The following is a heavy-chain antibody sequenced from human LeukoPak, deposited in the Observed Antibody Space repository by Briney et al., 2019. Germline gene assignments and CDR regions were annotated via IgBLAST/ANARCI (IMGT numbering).Heavy chain of an antibody. CDR1: GGSISSYY. J-gene: IGHJ5*02. Sequence: SETLTLTCTVSGGSISSYYWSWIRQPPGKGLEWIGYIYYSGSTNYNPSLKSRVTISVDTSKNQFTLRLSSVTAADTAVYYCARVLVAADTADNWFDPWGQGTLLTVSS. CDR3: ARVLVAADTADNWFDP. D-gene: IGHD2-15*01. CDR2: IYYSGST. V-gene: IGHV4-59*01.